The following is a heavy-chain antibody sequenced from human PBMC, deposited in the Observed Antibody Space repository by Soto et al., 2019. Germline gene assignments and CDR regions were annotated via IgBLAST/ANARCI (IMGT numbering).Heavy chain of an antibody. V-gene: IGHV3-30*18. J-gene: IGHJ6*02. CDR3: AKDIALYGDYVYYYYGMDV. CDR2: ISYDGSNK. D-gene: IGHD4-17*01. Sequence: PGGSLRLSCAASGFTFSSYGMHWVRQAPGKGLEWVAVISYDGSNKYYADSVKGRFTISRDNSKNTLYLQMNSLRAEDTAVYYCAKDIALYGDYVYYYYGMDVWAKGPRSPSP. CDR1: GFTFSSYG.